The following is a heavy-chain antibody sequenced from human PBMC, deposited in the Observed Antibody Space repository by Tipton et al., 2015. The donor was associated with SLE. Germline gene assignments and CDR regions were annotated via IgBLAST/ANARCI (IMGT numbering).Heavy chain of an antibody. D-gene: IGHD5-12*01. CDR1: GGSFSGYY. Sequence: TLSLTCAVSGGSFSGYYWSWIRQPPGTGLEWFGEINHSGSTNYNPSLKSLVTISVDTSKNQFSLKLNSVTAADTAVYYCARRHYSGPLASWGQGTLVTFSS. CDR3: ARRHYSGPLAS. V-gene: IGHV4-34*01. CDR2: INHSGST. J-gene: IGHJ4*02.